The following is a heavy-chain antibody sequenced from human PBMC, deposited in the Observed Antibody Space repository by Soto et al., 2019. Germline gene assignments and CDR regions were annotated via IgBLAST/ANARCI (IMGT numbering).Heavy chain of an antibody. Sequence: SETLSLTCTVSGGSISSSSYYWGWIRQPPGKGLEWIGSIYYSGSTYYNPSLKSRVTISVDTSKNQFSLKLSSVTAADTAVYYCVRGHDYGDYRHGDDWFDPWGQGTLVTVSS. CDR3: VRGHDYGDYRHGDDWFDP. V-gene: IGHV4-39*01. CDR2: IYYSGST. J-gene: IGHJ5*02. CDR1: GGSISSSSYY. D-gene: IGHD4-17*01.